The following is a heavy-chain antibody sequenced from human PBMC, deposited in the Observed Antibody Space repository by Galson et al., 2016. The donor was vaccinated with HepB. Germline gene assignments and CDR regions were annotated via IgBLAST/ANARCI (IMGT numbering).Heavy chain of an antibody. CDR2: ISTSGTT. Sequence: TLSLTCTVSGGSIISGSHYWTWIRQPAGKGLEWIGGISTSGTTKYNPPLRSRVTISADTSKTQLSLKLSSVTASDTAMYYCARMPDSWGQGTLVTVSS. J-gene: IGHJ4*02. CDR3: ARMPDS. CDR1: GGSIISGSHY. D-gene: IGHD2-2*01. V-gene: IGHV4-61*02.